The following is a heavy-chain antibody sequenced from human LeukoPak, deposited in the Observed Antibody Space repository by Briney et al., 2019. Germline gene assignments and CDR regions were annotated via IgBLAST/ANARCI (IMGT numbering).Heavy chain of an antibody. CDR3: ARHLRKYSPFDY. Sequence: PSETLSLTCTVSGGSISSYYWSWIRRPPGKGLEWIGYIYYSGNTNYNPSLKSQITISVDTSKNQFSLKLSSVTAADTAVYYCARHLRKYSPFDYWGQGTLVTVSS. J-gene: IGHJ4*02. CDR2: IYYSGNT. CDR1: GGSISSYY. V-gene: IGHV4-59*08. D-gene: IGHD5-18*01.